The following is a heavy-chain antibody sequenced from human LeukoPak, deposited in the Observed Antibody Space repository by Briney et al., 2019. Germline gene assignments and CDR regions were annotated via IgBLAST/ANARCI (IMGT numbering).Heavy chain of an antibody. CDR1: GFTFSNHT. CDR3: SREFEPDYFDY. J-gene: IGHJ4*02. Sequence: GWSLRLSCTVSGFTFSNHTMLLVRLAPGKGREGVSSISSSGLYIYFADSLKGRFTIPRDHAKDSLYLQVKSLIGDDTAVDCFSREFEPDYFDYLGQGTLVTVSS. V-gene: IGHV3-21*03. D-gene: IGHD1-14*01. CDR2: ISSSGLYI.